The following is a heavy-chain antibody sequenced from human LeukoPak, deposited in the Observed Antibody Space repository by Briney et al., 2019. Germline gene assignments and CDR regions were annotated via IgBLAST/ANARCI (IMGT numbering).Heavy chain of an antibody. CDR3: ARRTSGAFAI. V-gene: IGHV3-48*03. Sequence: PGGSLRLSCAASGFPFSDHEMNWVRQAPGKGLEWGSCISSSGSDKYYPDSVKGGFTISRDNAKNSLYLKMKSVRAEDTAVYYCARRTSGAFAIWGQGTKVTVSS. CDR1: GFPFSDHE. J-gene: IGHJ3*02. CDR2: ISSSGSDK.